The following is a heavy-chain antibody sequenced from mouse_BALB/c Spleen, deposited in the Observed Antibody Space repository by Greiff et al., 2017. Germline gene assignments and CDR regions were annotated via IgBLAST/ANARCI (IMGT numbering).Heavy chain of an antibody. V-gene: IGHV5-12-2*01. Sequence: EVQLVESGGGLVQPGGSLKLSCAASGFTFSSYTMSWVRQTPEKRLEWVAYISNGGGSTYYPDTVKGRFTISRDNAKNTLYLQMSSLKSEDTAMYYCARPDYDYAMDYWGQGTSVTVSS. J-gene: IGHJ4*01. CDR2: ISNGGGST. CDR3: ARPDYDYAMDY. CDR1: GFTFSSYT. D-gene: IGHD2-4*01.